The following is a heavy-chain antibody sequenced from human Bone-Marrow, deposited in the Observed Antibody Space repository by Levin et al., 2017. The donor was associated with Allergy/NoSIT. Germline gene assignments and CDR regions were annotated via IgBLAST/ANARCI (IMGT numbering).Heavy chain of an antibody. CDR2: ISSTSNYM. CDR3: ARAKYCTSTYCSRRWFDP. CDR1: GFTFSSYN. V-gene: IGHV3-21*01. Sequence: GGSLRLSCAASGFTFSSYNMNWVRQAPGKGLEWVASISSTSNYMNYADSVKGRFTTSRDNAKNSLYLQMNSLRAEDTAVYYCARAKYCTSTYCSRRWFDPWGQGTLVTVSS. J-gene: IGHJ5*02. D-gene: IGHD2/OR15-2a*01.